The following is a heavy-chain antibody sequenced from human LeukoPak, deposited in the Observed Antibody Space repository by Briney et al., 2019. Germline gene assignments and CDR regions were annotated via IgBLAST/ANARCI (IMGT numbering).Heavy chain of an antibody. CDR3: ARVITIFGVDDDDAFDI. Sequence: GASVKVSCKASGYTFTGYYMHWVRQAPGQGLEWMGWINPNSGGTNYAQKFQGRVTMTRDTSISTAYMELSRLRSDDMAVYYCARVITIFGVDDDDAFDIWGQGTMVTVSS. V-gene: IGHV1-2*02. CDR1: GYTFTGYY. D-gene: IGHD3-3*01. J-gene: IGHJ3*02. CDR2: INPNSGGT.